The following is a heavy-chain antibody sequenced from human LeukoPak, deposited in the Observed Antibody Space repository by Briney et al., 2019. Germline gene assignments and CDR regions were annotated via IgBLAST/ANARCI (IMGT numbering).Heavy chain of an antibody. CDR1: GFTLSSYW. V-gene: IGHV3-7*01. D-gene: IGHD1-26*01. CDR3: ARSPGMNTGSYEDYFDY. CDR2: IKRDGSEK. Sequence: GGSLRLSCAASGFTLSSYWMSWVRQAPGKGLERVANIKRDGSEKYYVDSVKGRFTISRDNANNSLYLQINSLRAEDTAVYYCARSPGMNTGSYEDYFDYWGQGTLVTVSS. J-gene: IGHJ4*02.